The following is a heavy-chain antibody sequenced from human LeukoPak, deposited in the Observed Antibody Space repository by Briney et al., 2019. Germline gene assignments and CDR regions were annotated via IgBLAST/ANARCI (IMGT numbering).Heavy chain of an antibody. CDR3: ARDGISIFGVVIPPSDAFDI. CDR2: IKQDGSEK. CDR1: GFTFSSYA. J-gene: IGHJ3*02. Sequence: PGGSLRLSCAASGFTFSSYAMHWVRQAPGKGLEWVANIKQDGSEKYYVDSVKGRFTISRDNAKNSLYLQMNSLRAEDTAVYYCARDGISIFGVVIPPSDAFDIWGQGTMVTVSS. D-gene: IGHD3-3*01. V-gene: IGHV3-7*01.